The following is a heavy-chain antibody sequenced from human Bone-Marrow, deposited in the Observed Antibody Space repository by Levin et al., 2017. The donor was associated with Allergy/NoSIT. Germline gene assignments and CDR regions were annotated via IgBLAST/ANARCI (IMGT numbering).Heavy chain of an antibody. CDR3: ARDRGGGGSYPEDY. V-gene: IGHV3-33*01. J-gene: IGHJ4*02. CDR2: IWYDGSNK. CDR1: GFTFSSYG. D-gene: IGHD1-26*01. Sequence: SCAASGFTFSSYGMHWVRQAPGKGLEWVAVIWYDGSNKYYADSVKGRFTISRDNSKNTLYLQMNSLRAEDTAVYYCARDRGGGGSYPEDYWGQGTLVTVSS.